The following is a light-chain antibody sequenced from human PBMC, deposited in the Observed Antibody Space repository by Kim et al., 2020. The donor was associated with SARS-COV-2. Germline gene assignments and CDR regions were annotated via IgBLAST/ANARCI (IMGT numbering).Light chain of an antibody. J-gene: IGLJ3*02. V-gene: IGLV7-43*01. CDR1: TGADTIGYY. CDR2: TAS. Sequence: PGGTGTLDCASNTGADTIGYYPNWFQLKPGQAPRSMIHTASGRHSWTPARFSGSLLGGKAALTLSGVQPEDEAEYYCLLYYGGVWVFGGGTQLTVL. CDR3: LLYYGGVWV.